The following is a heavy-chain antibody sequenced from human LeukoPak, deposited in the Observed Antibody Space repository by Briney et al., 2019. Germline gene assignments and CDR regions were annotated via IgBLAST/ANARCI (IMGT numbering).Heavy chain of an antibody. J-gene: IGHJ4*02. Sequence: GGSLRLSCEASGFTFSSHTVHWVRQAPGKGLEWVANIKVDGTEKYYVDSVKGRFTISRDNAKNSLSLQMSGLRAEDTAVYYCARDWNGSGTAFDHWGQGTLVTVSS. D-gene: IGHD1-1*01. CDR2: IKVDGTEK. V-gene: IGHV3-7*03. CDR3: ARDWNGSGTAFDH. CDR1: GFTFSSHT.